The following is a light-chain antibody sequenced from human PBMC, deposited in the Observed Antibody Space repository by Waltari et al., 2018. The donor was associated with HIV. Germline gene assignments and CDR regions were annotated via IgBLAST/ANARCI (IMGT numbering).Light chain of an antibody. CDR2: DDS. Sequence: SYVLTQAPSVLVAPGQTARITCGGNNIGSRSVHWYQQKPGQAPVLVVYDDSDRPSGIPERFSGFNSENTATLTISRVGAGDEADYYCQVWDNTINHVIFGGGTKLTVL. J-gene: IGLJ2*01. V-gene: IGLV3-21*02. CDR1: NIGSRS. CDR3: QVWDNTINHVI.